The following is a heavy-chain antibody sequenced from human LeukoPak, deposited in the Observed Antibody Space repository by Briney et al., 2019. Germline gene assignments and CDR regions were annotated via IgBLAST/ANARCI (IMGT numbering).Heavy chain of an antibody. CDR3: ARDSSSGWYLGD. CDR2: IWYDGSKE. D-gene: IGHD6-19*01. V-gene: IGHV3-33*01. CDR1: GFTFSSYG. Sequence: GGSLRLSCAASGFTFSSYGMHWVRQAPGKGLDWVAVIWYDGSKEYYADSVKGRFSISRDNSKKTLYLQMNSLRAEDTAVYYCARDSSSGWYLGDWGQGTLVTVSS. J-gene: IGHJ4*02.